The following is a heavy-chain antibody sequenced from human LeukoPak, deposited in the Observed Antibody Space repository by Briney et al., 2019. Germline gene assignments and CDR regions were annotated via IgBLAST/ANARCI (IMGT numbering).Heavy chain of an antibody. CDR2: INPNSGGT. J-gene: IGHJ6*03. D-gene: IGHD5-18*01. CDR1: GYTFTGYY. CDR3: ARGYSYVRIHYYYYMDV. Sequence: ASVKVSCKASGYTFTGYYMHWVRQAPGQGLEWMGWINPNSGGTDYAQKFQGRVTMTSDTSISTAYMELSSLRSDDTAVYYCARGYSYVRIHYYYYMDVWGKGTTVTVSS. V-gene: IGHV1-2*02.